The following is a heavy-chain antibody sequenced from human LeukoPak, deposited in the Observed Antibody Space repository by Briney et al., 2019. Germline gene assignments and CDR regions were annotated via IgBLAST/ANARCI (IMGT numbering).Heavy chain of an antibody. V-gene: IGHV3-30-3*01. CDR3: ARSRQREYCSGGYCYSYYYYGMDV. Sequence: QPGRSLRLSCAASGFAFSTYAMHWVRQAPGKGLEWVSLISNDGSTKNYADSVKGRFTISRDNSKITLYLQMNSLRTEDTAVYYCARSRQREYCSGGYCYSYYYYGMDVWGQGTTVAVSS. CDR2: ISNDGSTK. D-gene: IGHD2-15*01. CDR1: GFAFSTYA. J-gene: IGHJ6*02.